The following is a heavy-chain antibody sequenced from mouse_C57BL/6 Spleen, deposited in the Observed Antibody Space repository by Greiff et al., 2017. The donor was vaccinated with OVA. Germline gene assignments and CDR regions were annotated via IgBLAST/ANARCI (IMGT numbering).Heavy chain of an antibody. CDR1: GYTFTSYW. J-gene: IGHJ4*01. CDR2: IYPSDSET. D-gene: IGHD2-13*01. CDR3: ARGDDPLGDY. Sequence: QVQLQQSGAELVRPGSSVKLSCKASGYTFTSYWMDWVKQRPGQGLEWIGNIYPSDSETHYNQKFKDKATLTVDKSSSTAYMQLSSLTSEDSAVYYCARGDDPLGDYWGQGTSVTVSS. V-gene: IGHV1-61*01.